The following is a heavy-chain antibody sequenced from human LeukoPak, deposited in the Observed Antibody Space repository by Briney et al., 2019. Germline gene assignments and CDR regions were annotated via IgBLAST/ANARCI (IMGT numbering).Heavy chain of an antibody. CDR2: IYYSGST. Sequence: SETLSLTCTVSGGSISSSSYYWGWIRQPPGKGLEWIGSIYYSGSTYYNPSLKSRVTISVDTSKNQFSLKLSSVTAADTAVYYCARGGTGAWFDPWGQGTLVTVSS. D-gene: IGHD3-10*01. J-gene: IGHJ5*02. V-gene: IGHV4-39*01. CDR3: ARGGTGAWFDP. CDR1: GGSISSSSYY.